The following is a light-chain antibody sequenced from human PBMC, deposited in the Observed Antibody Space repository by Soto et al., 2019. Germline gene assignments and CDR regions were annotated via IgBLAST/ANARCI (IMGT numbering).Light chain of an antibody. CDR3: QVWDSSTAVA. J-gene: IGLJ2*01. CDR2: TDR. V-gene: IGLV3-9*01. Sequence: SYELTQPLSVSVALGQTARITCGGSNIGSKNVHGYQQKPGQAPVLVIYTDRNRPSGIPERFSGYNSGNTATLTISRAQAGDEADYYSQVWDSSTAVAFGGGTKLTVL. CDR1: NIGSKN.